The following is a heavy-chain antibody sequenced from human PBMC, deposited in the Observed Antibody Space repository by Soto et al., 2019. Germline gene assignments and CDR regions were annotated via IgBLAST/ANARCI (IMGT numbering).Heavy chain of an antibody. CDR2: IDHSGST. Sequence: TSETLSLTCAVYGGSFSGYYWSWIRQPPGKGLEWIGEIDHSGSTNYNPSLKSRVTISVDTSKNQFSLKLSSVTAADTAVYYCARSAGLLEWLPQSKYNWFDPWGQGTLVTVSS. V-gene: IGHV4-34*01. CDR3: ARSAGLLEWLPQSKYNWFDP. D-gene: IGHD3-3*01. J-gene: IGHJ5*02. CDR1: GGSFSGYY.